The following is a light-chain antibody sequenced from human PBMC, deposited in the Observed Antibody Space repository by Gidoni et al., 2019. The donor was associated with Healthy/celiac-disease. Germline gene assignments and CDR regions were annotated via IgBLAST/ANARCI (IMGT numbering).Light chain of an antibody. V-gene: IGKV1-39*01. CDR1: QSISNY. J-gene: IGKJ1*01. Sequence: DIQISQSPSSLSASVGDRVTITCRASQSISNYLNWYQQKPGKDPKLLIFAASSLQSGVPSRFSGSRSGTEVTLIISSMLPEDFSTVYCQQSCNTPPWTFGQGTKVEIK. CDR3: QQSCNTPPWT. CDR2: AAS.